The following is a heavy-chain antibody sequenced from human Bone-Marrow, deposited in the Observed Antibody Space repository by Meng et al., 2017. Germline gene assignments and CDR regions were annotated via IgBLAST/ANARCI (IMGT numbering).Heavy chain of an antibody. CDR1: GYTFTGYY. CDR3: ARALGRGGSGSYYNVY. CDR2: INPNSGGT. V-gene: IGHV1-2*02. Sequence: ASVKVSCKASGYTFTGYYMHRVRQAPGQGLEWMGWINPNSGGTNDAQKFQGRVTMTRDTSISTAYMELSRLRSDDTAVYYCARALGRGGSGSYYNVYWGQGTLVTVSS. J-gene: IGHJ4*02. D-gene: IGHD3-10*01.